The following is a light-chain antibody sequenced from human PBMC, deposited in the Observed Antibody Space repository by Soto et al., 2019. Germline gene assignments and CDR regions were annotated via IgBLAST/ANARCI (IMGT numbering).Light chain of an antibody. J-gene: IGKJ1*01. V-gene: IGKV3-20*01. CDR1: QSVSSSY. Sequence: EIVLTQSPGTLSLSPGERATLSCRASQSVSSSYLAWYQQKPGQAPRLLIYGASSRATGIPDRFSGSGSGTEFPLTISRLGAEDFAVYYCQQYGSSPWTFGQGTKVEIK. CDR3: QQYGSSPWT. CDR2: GAS.